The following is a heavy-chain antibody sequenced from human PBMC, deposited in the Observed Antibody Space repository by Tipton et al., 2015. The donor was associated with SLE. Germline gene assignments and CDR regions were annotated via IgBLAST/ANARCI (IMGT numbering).Heavy chain of an antibody. CDR1: GGSISSHY. CDR2: IYYSGST. V-gene: IGHV4-59*11. D-gene: IGHD3-3*01. J-gene: IGHJ6*02. Sequence: TLSLTCTVSGGSISSHYWSWIRQPPGKGLEWIGYIYYSGSTNYNPSLKSRVTISVDTSKNQFSLNLSSVTAADTAVYYWAREGVGLFAMDVWGQGTTVTGSS. CDR3: AREGVGLFAMDV.